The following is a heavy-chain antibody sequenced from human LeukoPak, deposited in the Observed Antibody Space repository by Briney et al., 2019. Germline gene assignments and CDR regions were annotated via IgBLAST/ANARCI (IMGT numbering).Heavy chain of an antibody. CDR3: ARDLRDGYSSFDY. Sequence: ASVKVSCKASGGTFSSYAISWVRQAPGQGLEWMGWISAYNGNTNYAQKLQGRVTMTTDTSTSTAYMELRSLRSDDTAVYYCARDLRDGYSSFDYWGQGTLVTVSS. J-gene: IGHJ4*02. CDR1: GGTFSSYA. V-gene: IGHV1-18*01. D-gene: IGHD5-24*01. CDR2: ISAYNGNT.